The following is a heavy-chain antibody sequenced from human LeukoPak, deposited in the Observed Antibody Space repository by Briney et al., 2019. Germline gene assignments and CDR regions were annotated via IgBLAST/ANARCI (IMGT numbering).Heavy chain of an antibody. CDR2: ISYDGSNK. D-gene: IGHD3-16*01. J-gene: IGHJ6*02. Sequence: PGGSLRLSCAASGFTFSSYGMHWVRQAPGKGLEWVAVISYDGSNKYYADSVKGRFTISRDNSKSTLYLQMNSLRAEDTAVYYCARDHYDYVWGSTYGMDVWGQGTTVTVSS. CDR1: GFTFSSYG. V-gene: IGHV3-30*03. CDR3: ARDHYDYVWGSTYGMDV.